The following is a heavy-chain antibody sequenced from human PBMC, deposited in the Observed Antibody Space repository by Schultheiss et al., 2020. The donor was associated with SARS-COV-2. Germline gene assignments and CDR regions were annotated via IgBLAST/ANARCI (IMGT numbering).Heavy chain of an antibody. CDR1: GFNFSSYS. Sequence: GGSLRLSCAASGFNFSSYSMNWVRQAPGKGLEWVSSISSSSSYIYYADSVKGRFTISRDNAKNSLYLQMNSLRAEDTAVYYCARAKGYGSAFDIWGQGTMVTVSS. V-gene: IGHV3-21*01. D-gene: IGHD3-10*01. CDR3: ARAKGYGSAFDI. J-gene: IGHJ3*02. CDR2: ISSSSSYI.